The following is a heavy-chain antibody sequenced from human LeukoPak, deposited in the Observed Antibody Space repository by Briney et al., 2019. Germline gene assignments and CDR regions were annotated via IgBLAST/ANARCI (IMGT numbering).Heavy chain of an antibody. CDR1: GGSISSGDYY. D-gene: IGHD3-3*01. CDR2: IYYSGST. J-gene: IGHJ6*03. V-gene: IGHV4-30-4*08. CDR3: AREWVTILHYMDV. Sequence: SETLSLTCTVSGGSISSGDYYWSWIRQPPGKGLEWIGYIYYSGSTYYNPSLKSRVTISVDTSKNQFSPKLSSVTAADTAVYYCAREWVTILHYMDVWGKGTTVTVSS.